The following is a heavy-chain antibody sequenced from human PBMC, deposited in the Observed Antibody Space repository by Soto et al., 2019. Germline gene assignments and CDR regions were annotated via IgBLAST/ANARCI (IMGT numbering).Heavy chain of an antibody. V-gene: IGHV4-39*01. J-gene: IGHJ6*03. CDR3: ARCESPPSQTDYYYYYMDV. CDR2: IYYSGRT. CDR1: GGSISSSSYY. Sequence: SETLSLTCTVSGGSISSSSYYWGWIRQPPGKGLEWIGSIYYSGRTYYNPSLKSRVTISVDTSKNQFSLKLSSVTAADTAVYYCARCESPPSQTDYYYYYMDVWGKGTTVTVSS.